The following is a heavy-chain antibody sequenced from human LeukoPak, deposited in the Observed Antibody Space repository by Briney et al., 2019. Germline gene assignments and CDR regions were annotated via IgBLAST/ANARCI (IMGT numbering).Heavy chain of an antibody. D-gene: IGHD2-21*02. J-gene: IGHJ6*03. V-gene: IGHV3-30*02. CDR1: GFTFSRLG. CDR2: IHNDGTQG. Sequence: PGGSLRLSCAASGFTFSRLGMQWVRQAPGKGLEWVAVIHNDGTQGQYGDSVKGRFTISKDNSQNTLHQQLNNLRDADTGVYYCAKEGDEFRGYLDVWGKGTTVTVSS. CDR3: AKEGDEFRGYLDV.